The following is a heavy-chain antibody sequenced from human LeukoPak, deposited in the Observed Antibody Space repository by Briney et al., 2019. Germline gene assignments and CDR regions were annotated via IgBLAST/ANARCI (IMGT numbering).Heavy chain of an antibody. J-gene: IGHJ4*02. D-gene: IGHD6-19*01. CDR1: GGSFSGYY. CDR2: INHSGST. V-gene: IGHV4-34*01. Sequence: SETLSLTCAVYGGSFSGYYWSWIRQPPGKGLEWIGEINHSGSTNYNPSLKSRVTISVDTSKNQFSLKLSSVTAADMAVYYCARMTVAGSISLDYWGQGTLVTVSS. CDR3: ARMTVAGSISLDY.